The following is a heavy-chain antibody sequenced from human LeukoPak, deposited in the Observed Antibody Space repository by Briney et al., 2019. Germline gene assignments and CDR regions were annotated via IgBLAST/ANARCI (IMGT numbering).Heavy chain of an antibody. J-gene: IGHJ4*02. V-gene: IGHV3-48*01. CDR3: VKRIQSALAAGY. CDR2: ISAGTSTI. CDR1: GFTFSTYS. Sequence: GGSLRLSCAASGFTFSTYSMNWVRQAPGKGLEWISYISAGTSTIYYADSVKGRFTISRDNAKNSLYLQMNSLRAGDTAIYYCVKRIQSALAAGYWGQGALVTVSS. D-gene: IGHD5-18*01.